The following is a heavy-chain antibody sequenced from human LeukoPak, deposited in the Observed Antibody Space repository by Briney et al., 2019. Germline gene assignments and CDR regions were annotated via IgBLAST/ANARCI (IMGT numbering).Heavy chain of an antibody. D-gene: IGHD6-19*01. Sequence: GGSLRLSCAASGFTFSSYWMNWVRQAPGKGLEWVAKIKQDGSEKNYVDSVKGRFTISRDNAKNSLYLQMNSLRAEDAAVYYCASEQWLRYWGQGTLVTVSS. J-gene: IGHJ4*02. V-gene: IGHV3-7*01. CDR3: ASEQWLRY. CDR1: GFTFSSYW. CDR2: IKQDGSEK.